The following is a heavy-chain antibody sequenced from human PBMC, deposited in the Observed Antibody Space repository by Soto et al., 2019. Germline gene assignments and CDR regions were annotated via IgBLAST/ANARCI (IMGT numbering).Heavy chain of an antibody. CDR2: IYHSGST. J-gene: IGHJ5*02. CDR3: ARVPRLFLWLGKTPTGSNP. CDR1: GDSISRGDYY. V-gene: IGHV4-30-4*01. Sequence: SETLSLTCTVSGDSISRGDYYWTWIRQPPGKGLEWIGYIYHSGSTYYNPSLKSRVTISVDTSKNQFSLKLSSVTAADTAVYYWARVPRLFLWLGKTPTGSNPLGQETL. D-gene: IGHD3-10*01.